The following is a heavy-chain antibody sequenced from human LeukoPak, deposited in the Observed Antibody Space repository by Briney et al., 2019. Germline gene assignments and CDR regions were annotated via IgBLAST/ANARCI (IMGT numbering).Heavy chain of an antibody. CDR3: AREGAAAAPY. D-gene: IGHD6-13*01. Sequence: GGSLRLSCAASGFTFSSYSMNWVRQAPGKGLEWVSAISSSSSYIYYADSVKGRFTISRDNARNSLYLQMNSLRAEDTAMYYCAREGAAAAPYWGQGTLVTVSS. CDR2: ISSSSSYI. J-gene: IGHJ4*02. V-gene: IGHV3-21*01. CDR1: GFTFSSYS.